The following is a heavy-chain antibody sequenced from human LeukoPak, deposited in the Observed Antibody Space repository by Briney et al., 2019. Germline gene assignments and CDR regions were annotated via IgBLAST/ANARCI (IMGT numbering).Heavy chain of an antibody. J-gene: IGHJ4*02. CDR3: ASEGYDSSGYSAFDY. CDR2: INPNSGGT. V-gene: IGHV1-2*02. D-gene: IGHD3-22*01. Sequence: ASVKVSCKASGYTFTGYYMHWVRQAPGQGLEWMGWINPNSGGTNYAQKFQGRVTMTRDTSISTAYTELSRLRSDDTAVYYCASEGYDSSGYSAFDYWGQGTLVTVSS. CDR1: GYTFTGYY.